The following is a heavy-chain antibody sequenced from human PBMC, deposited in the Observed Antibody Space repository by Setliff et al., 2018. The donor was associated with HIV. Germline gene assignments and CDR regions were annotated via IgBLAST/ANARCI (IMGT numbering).Heavy chain of an antibody. CDR1: GFNFRSYG. V-gene: IGHV3-48*04. CDR2: IGSSNHGI. J-gene: IGHJ4*02. CDR3: VRAAAGLDI. Sequence: GGSLRLSCAASGFNFRSYGMTWVRQAPGKGLDWVAHIGSSNHGIHYTASVQGRFTVSRDNANNLLFLQMNNLRVEDTAVYYCVRAAAGLDIWSQGILVTVSS.